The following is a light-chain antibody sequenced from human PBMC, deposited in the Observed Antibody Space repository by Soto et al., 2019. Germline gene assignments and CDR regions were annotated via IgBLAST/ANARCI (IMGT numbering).Light chain of an antibody. CDR1: QSVTNY. J-gene: IGKJ4*01. V-gene: IGKV3-11*01. Sequence: EIFLTQSPDTLSLSPGDGATLSCRATQSVTNYIAWYQQRPGQAPRLLIYDASNRATGIPARFSGSGSGTDFTLTISSLEPEDFAVYYCQQRSNWPLTFGGGTKVDIK. CDR3: QQRSNWPLT. CDR2: DAS.